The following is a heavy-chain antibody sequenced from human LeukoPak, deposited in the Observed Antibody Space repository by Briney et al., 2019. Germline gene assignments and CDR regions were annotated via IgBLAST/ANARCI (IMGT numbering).Heavy chain of an antibody. D-gene: IGHD1-26*01. J-gene: IGHJ6*03. CDR3: ARPIPSGSYHNYYYYYMDV. CDR1: GGSISSYY. V-gene: IGHV4-4*07. CDR2: IHASGST. Sequence: SETLSLTCTVSGGSISSYYWSWIRQSAGKGLEWIGRIHASGSTNYNPSLKSRVTMSVDTSKNEFSLKLSSVTAADTAVYYCARPIPSGSYHNYYYYYMDVWGKGTTVTVSS.